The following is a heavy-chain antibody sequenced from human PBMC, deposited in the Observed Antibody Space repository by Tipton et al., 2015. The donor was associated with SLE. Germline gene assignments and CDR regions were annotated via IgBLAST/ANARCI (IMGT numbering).Heavy chain of an antibody. Sequence: TLSLTCAVYGGSFSGYYWGWIRQPPGKGLEWIGYIYYSGSTNYNPSLKSRVTISVDTSKNQFSLKLSSVTAADTAVYYCARDQRTVAGRGYFDYWGQGTLVTVSS. CDR1: GGSFSGYY. CDR2: IYYSGST. CDR3: ARDQRTVAGRGYFDY. V-gene: IGHV4-34*11. J-gene: IGHJ4*02. D-gene: IGHD6-19*01.